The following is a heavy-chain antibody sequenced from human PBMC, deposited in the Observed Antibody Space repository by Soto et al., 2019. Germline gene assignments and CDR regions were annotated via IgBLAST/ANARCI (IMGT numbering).Heavy chain of an antibody. CDR3: ARGRYGDY. Sequence: QVHLVQSGAEVKKPGASVKVSCKGSGYAFTTYGITWVRQAPGQGLEWMGWISAHNGNTNYAQKLQGRVPVTRDTATSTAYMELRSLRSDDTAVYYWARGRYGDYWGQGALVTVSS. J-gene: IGHJ4*02. CDR2: ISAHNGNT. V-gene: IGHV1-18*01. CDR1: GYAFTTYG. D-gene: IGHD1-1*01.